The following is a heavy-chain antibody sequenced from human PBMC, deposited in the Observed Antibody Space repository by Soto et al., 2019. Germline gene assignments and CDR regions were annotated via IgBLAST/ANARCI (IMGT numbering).Heavy chain of an antibody. CDR2: ISGSGGST. CDR3: AKGGTMLVVGPYFDY. Sequence: EVQLLESGGGLVQPGGSLRLSCAASGFTFSSYAMSWVRQAPGKGLEWVSAISGSGGSTYYADSVKGRFTISKDNSNNTLYLQMNSLRAEDTAVYYCAKGGTMLVVGPYFDYWGQGTLVTVFS. V-gene: IGHV3-23*01. J-gene: IGHJ4*02. D-gene: IGHD3-22*01. CDR1: GFTFSSYA.